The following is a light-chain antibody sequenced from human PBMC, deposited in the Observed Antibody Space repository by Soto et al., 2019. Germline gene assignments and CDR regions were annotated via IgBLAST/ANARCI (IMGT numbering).Light chain of an antibody. CDR3: QQYGSPQLS. CDR1: QSVSSNY. V-gene: IGKV3-20*01. CDR2: GVS. Sequence: IVLTQSPGTLSLSPGERATLSCRASQSVSSNYLAWYQQKPGQAPRLLIYGVSNRATGIPDRFSGSVSGTEFTLTISRLEPEDFAVYYCQQYGSPQLSFGQGTKVEIK. J-gene: IGKJ2*01.